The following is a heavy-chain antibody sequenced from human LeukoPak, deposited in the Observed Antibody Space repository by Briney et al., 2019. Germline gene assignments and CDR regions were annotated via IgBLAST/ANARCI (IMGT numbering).Heavy chain of an antibody. CDR2: IYYNGST. D-gene: IGHD6-13*01. CDR3: ARRLVAAAGTWFDP. V-gene: IGHV4-59*11. J-gene: IGHJ5*02. Sequence: TSETLSLTCTVSGGSISSHYWSWIRQPPGKGLEWIGYIYYNGSTNYNPSLKSPATISVDTSKNQFSLKLSSVTAADTAVYYCARRLVAAAGTWFDPWGQGTLVTVSS. CDR1: GGSISSHY.